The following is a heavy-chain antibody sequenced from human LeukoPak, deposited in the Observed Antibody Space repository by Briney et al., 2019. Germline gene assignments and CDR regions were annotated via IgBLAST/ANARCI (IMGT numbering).Heavy chain of an antibody. V-gene: IGHV4-59*08. CDR1: NGSISSYY. CDR2: ISYSGSS. J-gene: IGHJ6*03. D-gene: IGHD3-22*01. Sequence: SETLSLTCTISNGSISSYYWSWIRQPPGKGLEWIGSISYSGSSKYSPSLKRRLTIAVGTPKNQIFLDLSSVTAADTAVYYCARDHFDSSADSYVGGYYYMDVWGKGITVTVSS. CDR3: ARDHFDSSADSYVGGYYYMDV.